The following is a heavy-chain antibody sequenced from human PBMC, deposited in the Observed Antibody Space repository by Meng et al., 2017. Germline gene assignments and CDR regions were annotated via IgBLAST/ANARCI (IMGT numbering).Heavy chain of an antibody. V-gene: IGHV6-1*01. Sequence: QIPLQQSGPGLVEPSQTLSLICAISGDSVSSNSAAWNWIRQSPSRGLEWLGRAYYRSKWYHDYAESMKSRISIDPDTSKNQFSLQLRSVTPEDSAVYYCARGSYSFDSWGQRTLVTVSS. CDR1: GDSVSSNSAA. CDR3: ARGSYSFDS. D-gene: IGHD1-26*01. CDR2: AYYRSKWYH. J-gene: IGHJ4*02.